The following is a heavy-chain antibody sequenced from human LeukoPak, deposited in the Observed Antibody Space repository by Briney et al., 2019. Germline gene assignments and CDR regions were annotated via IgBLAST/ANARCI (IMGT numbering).Heavy chain of an antibody. J-gene: IGHJ3*02. D-gene: IGHD6-13*01. Sequence: GGSLRLSCAASGFTVSSNSMSWVRQAPGKGLEWVSIIYSGGSTYYADSVKGRFTISRDNSKNTLYLQMNSLRAEDTAVYYCAKDRSIAAGDDAFDIWGQGTMVTVSS. CDR3: AKDRSIAAGDDAFDI. V-gene: IGHV3-53*01. CDR2: IYSGGST. CDR1: GFTVSSNS.